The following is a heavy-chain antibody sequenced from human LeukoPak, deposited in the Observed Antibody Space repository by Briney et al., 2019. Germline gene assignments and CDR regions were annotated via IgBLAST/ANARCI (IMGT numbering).Heavy chain of an antibody. J-gene: IGHJ4*02. Sequence: PGGSLRLSCVVSGFIFRDYAMSWVRQAPGEGLEWVAGISDNGGGPYYADSLKGRFTISRDNSKNILYLQMNSLRAEDTAVYYCAKEIGRLGVPLHDYWGRGTLVTASS. D-gene: IGHD3/OR15-3a*01. V-gene: IGHV3-23*01. CDR3: AKEIGRLGVPLHDY. CDR2: ISDNGGGP. CDR1: GFIFRDYA.